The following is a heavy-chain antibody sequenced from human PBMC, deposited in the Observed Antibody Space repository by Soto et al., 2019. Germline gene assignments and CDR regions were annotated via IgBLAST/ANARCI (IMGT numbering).Heavy chain of an antibody. CDR3: VRDGTKTLRDWFDP. V-gene: IGHV4-4*07. CDR2: IYATGTT. J-gene: IGHJ5*02. CDR1: GASISGFY. D-gene: IGHD1-1*01. Sequence: SETLSLTCTVSGASISGFYWSWIRKSAGKGLEWIGRIYATGTTDYNPSLKSRVMMSVDTSKKQFSLKLRSVTAADPAVYYCVRDGTKTLRDWFDPWGQGISVTVS.